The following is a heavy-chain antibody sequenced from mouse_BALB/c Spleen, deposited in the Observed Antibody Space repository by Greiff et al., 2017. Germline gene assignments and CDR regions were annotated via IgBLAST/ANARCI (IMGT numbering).Heavy chain of an antibody. CDR2: IYPYNGGT. J-gene: IGHJ3*01. CDR3: ARGMDYDGFAY. Sequence: EVKLVESGPELVKPGASVKISCKASGYTFTDYNMHWVKQSHGKSLEWIGYIYPYNGGTGYNQKFKSKATLTVDNSSSTAYMELRSLTSEDSAVYYCARGMDYDGFAYWGQGTLVTVSA. D-gene: IGHD2-4*01. V-gene: IGHV1S29*02. CDR1: GYTFTDYN.